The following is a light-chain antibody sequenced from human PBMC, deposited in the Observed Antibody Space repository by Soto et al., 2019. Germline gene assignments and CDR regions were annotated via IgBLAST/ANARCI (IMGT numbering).Light chain of an antibody. CDR3: AAWDGSLNNVL. CDR1: GSSIGTNT. CDR2: GDN. Sequence: QSVLTQPPSASGTPGQTVTFSCSGSGSSIGTNTVNWYRQLPGTAPKLLIYGDNQRPSGVPDRFSGSKSGTSASLAISGLQSEDEAEYYCAAWDGSLNNVLFVGGTKLTVL. V-gene: IGLV1-44*01. J-gene: IGLJ2*01.